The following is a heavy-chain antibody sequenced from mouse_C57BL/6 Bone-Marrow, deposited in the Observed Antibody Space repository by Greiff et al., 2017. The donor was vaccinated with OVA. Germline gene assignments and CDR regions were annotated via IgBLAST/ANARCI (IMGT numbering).Heavy chain of an antibody. CDR1: GFTFSSYG. CDR3: ARHGDYGSFFDY. V-gene: IGHV5-6*01. CDR2: ISSGGSYT. J-gene: IGHJ2*01. D-gene: IGHD1-1*01. Sequence: EVQLVESGGDLVKPGGSLKLSCAASGFTFSSYGMSWVRQTPDKRLEWVATISSGGSYTYYPDSVTGRFTISRDNAKNTLYLQMSSLKSEDTARYYCARHGDYGSFFDYWGQGTTLTVSS.